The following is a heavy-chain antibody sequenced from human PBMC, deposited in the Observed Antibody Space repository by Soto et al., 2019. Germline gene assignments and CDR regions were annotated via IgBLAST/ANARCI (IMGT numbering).Heavy chain of an antibody. V-gene: IGHV3-15*07. D-gene: IGHD6-19*01. J-gene: IGHJ6*02. Sequence: EVQLVESGGGLVKPGGSLRLSCAASGFTFNKAWMNWVRQAPGGRLEWVGRVKSVSDGGAVDYAAPVKGRFTISRDDSKDTLYVQMNSLKTEDTAIYYCVLGWLGINYYYNMDLWGQGTTVTVSS. CDR1: GFTFNKAW. CDR3: VLGWLGINYYYNMDL. CDR2: VKSVSDGGAV.